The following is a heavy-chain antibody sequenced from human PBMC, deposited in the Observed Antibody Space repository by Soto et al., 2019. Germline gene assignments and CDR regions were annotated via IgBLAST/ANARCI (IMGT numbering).Heavy chain of an antibody. D-gene: IGHD2-2*01. CDR2: IYYSENT. CDR1: GVSVSSDIYY. CDR3: ARYPVVVVPAANYGLDV. J-gene: IGHJ6*02. Sequence: QVQLQESGPGLVKPSQTLSLTCSVSGVSVSSDIYYWSWIRHHPGKGLEWIGYIYYSENTYYNPSLGGRVTISLDTSKNHFSLRLRSVTPADTAVYYCARYPVVVVPAANYGLDVWGQGTTVTVSS. V-gene: IGHV4-31*03.